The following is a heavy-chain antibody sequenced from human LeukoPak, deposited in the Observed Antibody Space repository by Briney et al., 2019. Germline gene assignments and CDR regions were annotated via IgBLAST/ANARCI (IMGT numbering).Heavy chain of an antibody. CDR1: GFTFSSYG. J-gene: IGHJ3*02. V-gene: IGHV3-30*03. Sequence: GGSLRLSCAASGFTFSSYGMHCVRQAPGKGLEWVAVISYDGSNKYYADSVKGRFTISRDNSKNTLYLQMNSLRAEDTAVYYCATSQWLGNDDFDIWGQGTMVTVSS. CDR3: ATSQWLGNDDFDI. CDR2: ISYDGSNK. D-gene: IGHD6-19*01.